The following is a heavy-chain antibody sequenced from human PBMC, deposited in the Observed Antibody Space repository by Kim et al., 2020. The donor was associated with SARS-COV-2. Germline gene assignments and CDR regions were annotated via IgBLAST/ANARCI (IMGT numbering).Heavy chain of an antibody. V-gene: IGHV1-2*02. D-gene: IGHD6-13*01. Sequence: ASVKVSCKASGYTFTGYYMHWVRQAPGQGLEWMGWINPNSGGTNYAQKFQGRVTMTRDTSISTAYMELSRLRSDDTAVYYCARLVPWGIAAAGTGDVDYWGQGTLVTVSS. CDR2: INPNSGGT. J-gene: IGHJ4*02. CDR1: GYTFTGYY. CDR3: ARLVPWGIAAAGTGDVDY.